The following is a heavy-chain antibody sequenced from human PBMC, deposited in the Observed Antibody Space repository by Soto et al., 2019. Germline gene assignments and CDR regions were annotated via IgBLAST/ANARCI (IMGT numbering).Heavy chain of an antibody. CDR3: ARHRDPYGQLDDDY. J-gene: IGHJ4*02. D-gene: IGHD6-6*01. Sequence: SVKVSCKASGGTFSSYAISWVRQAPGQGLEWMGGIIPIFGTANYAQKFQGRVTITADESTSTAYMELSSLRSEDTAVYYCARHRDPYGQLDDDYCGQGPLVTLSS. CDR2: IIPIFGTA. CDR1: GGTFSSYA. V-gene: IGHV1-69*13.